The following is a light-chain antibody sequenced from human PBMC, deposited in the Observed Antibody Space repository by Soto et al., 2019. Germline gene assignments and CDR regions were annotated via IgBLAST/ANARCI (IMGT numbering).Light chain of an antibody. J-gene: IGLJ2*01. V-gene: IGLV2-8*01. CDR1: SSDVGGYNY. CDR3: SSYAGSNNVV. Sequence: QSALTQPPSASGSAGQSVTNSCTGTSSDVGGYNYVSWYQQHPGKAPKLMIYEVSKRPSGVPDRFSGSKSGNTASLTVSGLQAEDEADYYCSSYAGSNNVVFGGGTKLTVL. CDR2: EVS.